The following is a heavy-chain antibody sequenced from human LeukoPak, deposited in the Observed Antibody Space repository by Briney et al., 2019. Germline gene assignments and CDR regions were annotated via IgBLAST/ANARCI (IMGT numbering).Heavy chain of an antibody. CDR3: ASTIIAVAGTFDY. CDR1: GFTFSSYW. J-gene: IGHJ4*02. CDR2: IKQDGSEK. D-gene: IGHD6-19*01. Sequence: GGSLRLSCAASGFTFSSYWMSWVRQAPGKGLEWVANIKQDGSEKYYVDSVKGRFAISRDNAKNSLYLQMNSLRAEDTAVYYCASTIIAVAGTFDYWGQGTLVTVSS. V-gene: IGHV3-7*01.